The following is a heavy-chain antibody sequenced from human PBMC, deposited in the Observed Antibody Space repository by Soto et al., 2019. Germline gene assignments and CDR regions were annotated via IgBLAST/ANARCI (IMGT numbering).Heavy chain of an antibody. CDR1: GYTFTRYW. CDR3: ARRPAGMDV. J-gene: IGHJ6*02. CDR2: IYPSDSDT. Sequence: PWESLKISCKGSGYTFTRYWIAWVRQMPGKGLEWMGIIYPSDSDTRYSPSFQGQITISADKSISTAYLQWSSLQASDTAIYYCARRPAGMDVCGQGTTVTVSS. V-gene: IGHV5-51*01.